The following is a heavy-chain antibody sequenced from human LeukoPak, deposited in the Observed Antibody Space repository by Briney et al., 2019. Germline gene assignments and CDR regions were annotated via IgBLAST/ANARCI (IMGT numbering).Heavy chain of an antibody. CDR1: GFTFSSYG. CDR3: SPEYFQH. Sequence: PGGSLRLSCAASGFTFSSYGMHWVRQAPGKGLEWVAFIRYDGSNKYYADSVKGRFTISRDNAKNSLYLQMNSLRAEDTAVYYCSPEYFQHWGQGTLVTVSS. V-gene: IGHV3-30*02. CDR2: IRYDGSNK. J-gene: IGHJ1*01.